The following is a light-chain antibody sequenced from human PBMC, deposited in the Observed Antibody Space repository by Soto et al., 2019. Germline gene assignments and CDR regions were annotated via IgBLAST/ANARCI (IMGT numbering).Light chain of an antibody. CDR1: SSDVGGYNH. Sequence: QSALTQPASVSGSPGQSITIACTGTSSDVGGYNHVSWYQVHPGKAPRLVIYDVSIRPPAVSDRFSGSTSGNTASLTISGLQAEDEADYYCGSYTATRTVVFGGGTKLTVL. CDR3: GSYTATRTVV. J-gene: IGLJ3*02. V-gene: IGLV2-14*03. CDR2: DVS.